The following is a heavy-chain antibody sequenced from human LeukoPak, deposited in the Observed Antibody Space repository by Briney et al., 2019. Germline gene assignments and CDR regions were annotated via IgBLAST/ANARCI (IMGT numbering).Heavy chain of an antibody. CDR1: GFTFSSYS. J-gene: IGHJ4*02. D-gene: IGHD3-3*01. V-gene: IGHV3-48*04. CDR2: ISSSSSTI. CDR3: AKDQFQGARDYDFWSGYTFDY. Sequence: PGGSLRLSCAASGFTFSSYSMNWVRQAPGKGLEWVSYISSSSSTIYYADSVKGRFTISRDNAKNTLYLQMNSLRAEDTAVYYCAKDQFQGARDYDFWSGYTFDYWGQGTLVTVSS.